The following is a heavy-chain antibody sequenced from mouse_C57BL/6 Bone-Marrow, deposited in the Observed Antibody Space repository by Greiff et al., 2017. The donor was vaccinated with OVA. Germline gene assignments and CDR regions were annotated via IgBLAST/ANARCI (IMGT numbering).Heavy chain of an antibody. D-gene: IGHD2-5*01. V-gene: IGHV5-4*01. CDR3: ARERVVTTSYYAMDY. CDR2: ISDGGSYT. J-gene: IGHJ4*01. CDR1: GFTFSSYA. Sequence: EVQLVESGGGLVKPGGSLKLSCAASGFTFSSYAMSWVRQTPEKRLEWVATISDGGSYTYYPDNVKGRFTISRDNAKNNLYLQMSHLKSEDTAMYYCARERVVTTSYYAMDYWGQGTSVTVSS.